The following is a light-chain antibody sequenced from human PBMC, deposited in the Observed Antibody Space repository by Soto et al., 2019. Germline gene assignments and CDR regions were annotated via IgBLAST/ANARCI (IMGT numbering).Light chain of an antibody. CDR1: QSVSSN. CDR2: GAS. CDR3: QQYYNWPPYT. J-gene: IGKJ2*01. V-gene: IGKV3-15*01. Sequence: EIVMTQSPATLSVSPGERATLSCRASQSVSSNLAWYLQRPGQAPRLVIYGASARATGIPARFSGSGSGTEFTLTISSLQSEDFAVYYCQQYYNWPPYTFGQGTKLEIK.